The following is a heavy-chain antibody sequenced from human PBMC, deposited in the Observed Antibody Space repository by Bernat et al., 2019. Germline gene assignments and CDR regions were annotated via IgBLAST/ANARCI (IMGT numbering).Heavy chain of an antibody. D-gene: IGHD6-13*01. V-gene: IGHV4-34*01. CDR3: ARGRNRIAAAGTLGFDY. Sequence: QVQLQQWGAGLLKPSETLSLTCAVYGGSFIGYYWSWIRQPPGKGLEWLGEITHSGSTNNNPSLKSRVTISVDTSKNQFSLKLSTVTDAATAVYNCARGRNRIAAAGTLGFDYWGQGTLVTVSS. CDR1: GGSFIGYY. CDR2: ITHSGST. J-gene: IGHJ4*02.